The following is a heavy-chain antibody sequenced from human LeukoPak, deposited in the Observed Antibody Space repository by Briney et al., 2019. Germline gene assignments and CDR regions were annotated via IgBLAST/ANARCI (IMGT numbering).Heavy chain of an antibody. CDR3: ARVSHSGMIVHAAWDFDY. Sequence: GGSLRLSCAASGFTFSSYSMTWVRQTPGKGLEWISYISPVKNTIYYADSVKGRFTISRDDAKNSLDLQMNSLRAEDTAVYYCARVSHSGMIVHAAWDFDYWGQGTLVTVSS. CDR2: ISPVKNTI. D-gene: IGHD3-22*01. CDR1: GFTFSSYS. V-gene: IGHV3-48*01. J-gene: IGHJ4*02.